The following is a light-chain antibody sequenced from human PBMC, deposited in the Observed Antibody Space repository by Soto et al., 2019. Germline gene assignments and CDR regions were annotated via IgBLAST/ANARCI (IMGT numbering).Light chain of an antibody. CDR1: QSLSNSY. CDR3: QQYGSSSQAT. Sequence: EIVLTQSPGTLSLSPGERATLSCRASQSLSNSYLTWYQQKPGQAPRLLIYGTSSRATGVPDRFSGSRSGTDFTLIISRLEPEDFAVYYCQQYGSSSQATFGGGTKVEIK. J-gene: IGKJ4*01. V-gene: IGKV3-20*01. CDR2: GTS.